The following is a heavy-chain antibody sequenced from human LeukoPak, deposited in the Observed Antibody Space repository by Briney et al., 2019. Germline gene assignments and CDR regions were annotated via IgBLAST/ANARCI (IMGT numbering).Heavy chain of an antibody. CDR2: IYYSGST. CDR3: ARGASGSYLAPTFDY. D-gene: IGHD1-26*01. J-gene: IGHJ4*02. Sequence: SETLSLTCTVSGGSISSYYWSWIRQPPGKGLEWIGYIYYSGSTNYNPSLKSRATISVDTSKNQFSLKLSSVTAADTAVYYCARGASGSYLAPTFDYWGQGTLVTVSS. V-gene: IGHV4-59*01. CDR1: GGSISSYY.